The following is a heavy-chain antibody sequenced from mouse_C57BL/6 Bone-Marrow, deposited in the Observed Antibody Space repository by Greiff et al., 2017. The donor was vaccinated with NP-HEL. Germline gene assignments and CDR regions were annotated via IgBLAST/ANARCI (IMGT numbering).Heavy chain of an antibody. V-gene: IGHV5-4*01. CDR1: GFTFSSYA. D-gene: IGHD1-1*01. CDR2: ISDGGSYT. Sequence: EVKLVESGGGLVKPGGSLKLSCAASGFTFSSYAMSWVRQTPEKRLEWVATISDGGSYTYYPDNVKGRFTISRDNAKNNLYLQMSHLKSEDTAMYYCARDRDYYGSSLFDYWGQGTTLTVSS. J-gene: IGHJ2*01. CDR3: ARDRDYYGSSLFDY.